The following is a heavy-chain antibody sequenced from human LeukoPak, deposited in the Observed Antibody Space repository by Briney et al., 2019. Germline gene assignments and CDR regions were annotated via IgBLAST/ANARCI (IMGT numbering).Heavy chain of an antibody. V-gene: IGHV1-8*01. D-gene: IGHD6-19*01. J-gene: IGHJ4*02. Sequence: ASVKVSFKASGSPFTSYDINWVRQPTGQGLEWMGWMNPNSGNTGYAQKFQGRVTMTRNTSISTAYMELSSLRSEDTAVYYCARGRSSGWTRVFDYWGQGTLVTVSS. CDR1: GSPFTSYD. CDR2: MNPNSGNT. CDR3: ARGRSSGWTRVFDY.